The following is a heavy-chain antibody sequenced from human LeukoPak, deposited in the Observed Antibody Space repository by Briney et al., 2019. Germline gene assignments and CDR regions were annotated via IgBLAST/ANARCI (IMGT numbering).Heavy chain of an antibody. J-gene: IGHJ4*02. D-gene: IGHD6-19*01. CDR2: ISGSGGST. CDR3: AKDFAVADYFDY. Sequence: GGSLRLSCAASGFTFSDYYMSWIRQAPGKGLEWVSAISGSGGSTYYADSVKGRFTISRDNSKNTLYLQMNSLRAEDTAVYYCAKDFAVADYFDYWGQGTLVTVSS. V-gene: IGHV3-23*01. CDR1: GFTFSDYY.